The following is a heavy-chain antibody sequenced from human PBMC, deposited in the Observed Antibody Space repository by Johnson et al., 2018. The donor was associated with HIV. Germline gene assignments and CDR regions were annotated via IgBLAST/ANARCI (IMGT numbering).Heavy chain of an antibody. D-gene: IGHD3-10*01. V-gene: IGHV3-30-3*01. CDR1: GFTFSSYA. Sequence: QMLLVESGGGVVQPGRSLRLSCAASGFTFSSYAMHWVRQAPGKGLEWVAVIPYDGYNKYYADSVRGRFTISRDNSKNSLYLQMNSLRAEDTAVYYWARGPITRGTPVAFDIWGQGTMVTVSS. J-gene: IGHJ3*02. CDR3: ARGPITRGTPVAFDI. CDR2: IPYDGYNK.